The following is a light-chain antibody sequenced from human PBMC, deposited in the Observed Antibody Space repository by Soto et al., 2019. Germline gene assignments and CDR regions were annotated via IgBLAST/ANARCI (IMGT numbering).Light chain of an antibody. J-gene: IGLJ1*01. CDR3: TSFTATSTYV. Sequence: QSALTQPASVSGSPGQSITISCTGTGSDVGYYNYVSWYRHHPGKAPKLMIYEVSNRPSGVSNRFSGSKSGNTASLTISGLQAEDEADYYCTSFTATSTYVFGTGTKVTVL. V-gene: IGLV2-14*01. CDR1: GSDVGYYNY. CDR2: EVS.